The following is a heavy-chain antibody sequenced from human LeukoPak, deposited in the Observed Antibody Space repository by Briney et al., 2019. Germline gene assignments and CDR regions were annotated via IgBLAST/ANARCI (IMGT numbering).Heavy chain of an antibody. CDR1: GYTFTSYG. CDR2: ISAYNGNT. D-gene: IGHD3-10*01. V-gene: IGHV1-18*04. Sequence: ASVTVSYKASGYTFTSYGISWVRQAPGQGLEWMGWISAYNGNTNYAQKLQGRVTMTTDTSTSTAYMELRSLRSDDTAVYYCARDDYYKSKYFQHWGQGTLVTVSS. CDR3: ARDDYYKSKYFQH. J-gene: IGHJ1*01.